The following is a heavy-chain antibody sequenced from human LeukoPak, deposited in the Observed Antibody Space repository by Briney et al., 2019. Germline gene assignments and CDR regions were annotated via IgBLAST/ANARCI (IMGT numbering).Heavy chain of an antibody. CDR2: IYYSGST. D-gene: IGHD3-22*01. CDR1: GGSISSSSYY. Sequence: SETLSLTCTVPGGSISSSSYYWGWIRQPPGKGLEWIGSIYYSGSTYYNPSLKSRVTISVDTSKNQFSLKLSSVTAADTAVYYCARRGDSSGYYKTWGAFDIWGQGTMVTVSS. CDR3: ARRGDSSGYYKTWGAFDI. V-gene: IGHV4-39*01. J-gene: IGHJ3*02.